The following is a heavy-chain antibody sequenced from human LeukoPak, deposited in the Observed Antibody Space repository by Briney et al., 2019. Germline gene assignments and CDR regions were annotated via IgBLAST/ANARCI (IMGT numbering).Heavy chain of an antibody. D-gene: IGHD5-18*01. V-gene: IGHV1-2*02. CDR1: GYTFTGYY. Sequence: ASVKVSCKASGYTFTGYYINWVRQAPGQGLEWMGWINPSSDGTNYAQKFQGRVTMTRDTSISTAYMELSRLRSDDTAVYYCARVYRSGSIYGQGYFDNWGQGTLVTVSS. J-gene: IGHJ4*02. CDR3: ARVYRSGSIYGQGYFDN. CDR2: INPSSDGT.